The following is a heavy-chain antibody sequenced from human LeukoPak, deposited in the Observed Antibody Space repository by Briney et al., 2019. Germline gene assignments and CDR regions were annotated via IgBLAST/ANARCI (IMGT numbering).Heavy chain of an antibody. CDR3: ARQEDGYNPTTDY. CDR2: IYYSGST. CDR1: GGSISSSSYY. V-gene: IGHV4-39*07. Sequence: SETLSLTCTVSGGSISSSSYYWGWIRQPPGKGLEWIGSIYYSGSTYYNPSLKSRVTISVDTSKNQFSLKLSSVTAADTAVCYCARQEDGYNPTTDYWGQGTLVTVSS. D-gene: IGHD5-24*01. J-gene: IGHJ4*02.